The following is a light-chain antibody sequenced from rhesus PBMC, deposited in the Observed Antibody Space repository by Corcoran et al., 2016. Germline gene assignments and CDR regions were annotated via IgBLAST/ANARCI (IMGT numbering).Light chain of an antibody. CDR2: LVS. CDR1: QSLLESDGFTH. V-gene: IGKV2-78*01. J-gene: IGKJ4*01. CDR3: MQTLQTPLT. Sequence: DIVMTQTPVPLPVTPGEPASISCRSSQSLLESDGFTHLHWYLQKPGQSPQLLFYLVSNRASGVPCRFRGSGAEMYFTLKNSSVEAEDVGVYYCMQTLQTPLTFGGGTKVEIK.